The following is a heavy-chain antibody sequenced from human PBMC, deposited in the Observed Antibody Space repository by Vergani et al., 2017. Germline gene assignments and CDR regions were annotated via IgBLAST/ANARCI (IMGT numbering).Heavy chain of an antibody. CDR1: GGSVSSSSW. CDR2: IYHSGTT. D-gene: IGHD4-17*01. Sequence: QMQLQESGPGPVKPPGTLSLTCAVPGGSVSSSSWWSWVRQPPGKGLEWIGEIYHSGTTNFNPSLKSRVTMSIDKSKNQFSLKLNSVTAADTAVYYCTRGYGDYGADWGQGILVTVSS. V-gene: IGHV4-4*03. J-gene: IGHJ4*02. CDR3: TRGYGDYGAD.